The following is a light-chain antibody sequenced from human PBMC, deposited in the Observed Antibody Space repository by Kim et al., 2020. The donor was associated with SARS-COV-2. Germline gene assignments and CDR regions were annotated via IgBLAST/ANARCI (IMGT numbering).Light chain of an antibody. Sequence: VSPEERATLSCRASQTVSSSLAWYQQKAGQSPSLLICGASTRATGLPARFSGSGSGTEFTLTISSLQSEDFAVYYCLQYTNWPPTFGQGTKVDIK. V-gene: IGKV3-15*01. CDR3: LQYTNWPPT. CDR2: GAS. CDR1: QTVSSS. J-gene: IGKJ1*01.